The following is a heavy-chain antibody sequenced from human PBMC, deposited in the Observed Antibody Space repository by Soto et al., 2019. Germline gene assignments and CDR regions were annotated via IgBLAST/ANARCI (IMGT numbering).Heavy chain of an antibody. CDR1: DDSISSSTYY. Sequence: NPSETLSLTCSVSDDSISSSTYYWGWIRQPPGKGLEWLGYIFYTGSTYKNPSLKSRVTISADSSKNQFSVNLTSVTATDTAVYYCARRPSSGYAYYFDYWGQGXLVTVSS. CDR2: IFYTGST. V-gene: IGHV4-39*01. J-gene: IGHJ4*02. D-gene: IGHD3-22*01. CDR3: ARRPSSGYAYYFDY.